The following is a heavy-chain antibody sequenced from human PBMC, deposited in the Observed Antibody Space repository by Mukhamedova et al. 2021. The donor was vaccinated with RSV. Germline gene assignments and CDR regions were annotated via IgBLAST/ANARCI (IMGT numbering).Heavy chain of an antibody. J-gene: IGHJ5*02. V-gene: IGHV3-21*01. CDR3: ARDASGHYLRTGWFDP. Sequence: VSTQSTWGSYIYYADSVKGRFTISRDNAKNSLFLQMSSLRVEDTAIYYCARDASGHYLRTGWFDPWGQGTLVTVSS. CDR2: QSTWGSYI. D-gene: IGHD3-3*01.